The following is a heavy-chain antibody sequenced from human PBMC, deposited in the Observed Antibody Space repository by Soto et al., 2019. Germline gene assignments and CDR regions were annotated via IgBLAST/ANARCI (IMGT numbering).Heavy chain of an antibody. CDR1: GFTFSSYA. J-gene: IGHJ5*02. CDR3: ARSPRSVWGSYRNNWFDP. CDR2: ISGSGGST. D-gene: IGHD3-16*02. V-gene: IGHV3-23*01. Sequence: EVQLLESGGGLVQPGGSLRLSCAASGFTFSSYAMSWVRQAPGKGLEWVSAISGSGGSTYYADSVKGRFTISRDNSKNTLYLQMNSLRAEDTAVYYCARSPRSVWGSYRNNWFDPWGQGTLVTVSS.